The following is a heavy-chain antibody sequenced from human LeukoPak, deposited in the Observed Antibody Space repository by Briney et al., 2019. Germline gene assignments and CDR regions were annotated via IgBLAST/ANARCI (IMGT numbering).Heavy chain of an antibody. D-gene: IGHD1-26*01. V-gene: IGHV4-39*01. CDR1: GDSTSSDRYY. CDR2: IYYSGST. CDR3: ARGRPYSGGYHLDY. J-gene: IGHJ4*02. Sequence: SETLSLTCTVSGDSTSSDRYYGGWVRQPPGKGLEWIGNIYYSGSTYYNPSLKSRVTMSVDTSKNQVFLKLNSVTAADTAVYYCARGRPYSGGYHLDYWGQGTLVTISA.